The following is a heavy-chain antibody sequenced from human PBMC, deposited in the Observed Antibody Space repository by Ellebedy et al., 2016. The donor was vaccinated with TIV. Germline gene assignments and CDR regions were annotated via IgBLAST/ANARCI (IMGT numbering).Heavy chain of an antibody. CDR3: ARDRREGWVVDFDY. J-gene: IGHJ4*02. Sequence: MPSETLSLTCTVSGGSISSTSYYWGWIRQPPGKGLEWIGSIHNSGTMFYNPSLKRRVTISLDTSKNQLSLKLSSVTAADTAFYYCARDRREGWVVDFDYWGQGTLVNVSS. V-gene: IGHV4-39*07. D-gene: IGHD2-15*01. CDR2: IHNSGTM. CDR1: GGSISSTSYY.